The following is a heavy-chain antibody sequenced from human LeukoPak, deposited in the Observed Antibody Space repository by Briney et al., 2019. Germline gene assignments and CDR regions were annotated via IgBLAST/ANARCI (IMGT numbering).Heavy chain of an antibody. CDR1: GFKSSNYA. CDR2: ISGSGGNT. Sequence: GGSLRLSCGVSGFKSSNYAMGWVRQASGKGLEWVPVISGSGGNTYYTDSVKGRFTISRDNSKNTLYLQMNSLRAEDTAVYYCAKMGENWGLYWYFGLWGRGTLVTVSS. J-gene: IGHJ2*01. V-gene: IGHV3-23*01. D-gene: IGHD7-27*01. CDR3: AKMGENWGLYWYFGL.